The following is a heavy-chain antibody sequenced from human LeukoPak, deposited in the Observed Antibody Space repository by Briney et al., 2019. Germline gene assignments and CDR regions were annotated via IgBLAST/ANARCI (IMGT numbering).Heavy chain of an antibody. CDR3: ARDAYGSGSLDY. CDR2: IWYDGSNK. J-gene: IGHJ4*02. Sequence: GRSLRLSYAASGFTFSRQGMHWVRQAPGKGLEWVAVIWYDGSNKYYADSVKGRFTISRDNSKNALYLQMNSLRAEDTAVYYCARDAYGSGSLDYWGQGTLVTVSS. D-gene: IGHD3-10*01. CDR1: GFTFSRQG. V-gene: IGHV3-33*01.